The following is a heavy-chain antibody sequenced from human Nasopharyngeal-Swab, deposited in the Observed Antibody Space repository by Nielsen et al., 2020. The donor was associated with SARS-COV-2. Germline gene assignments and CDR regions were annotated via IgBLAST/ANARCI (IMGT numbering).Heavy chain of an antibody. D-gene: IGHD2/OR15-2a*01. Sequence: GESLKISCAASGFTFSIYNMNWVRQAPGKGLEWVEYISSSGGTNNYADSVRGRFTISRDNAKNSLYLQMNSLRAEDTAVYYFARYSGEYVPGSWGQGTLVTVSS. V-gene: IGHV3-48*01. CDR1: GFTFSIYN. CDR3: ARYSGEYVPGS. J-gene: IGHJ5*02. CDR2: ISSSGGTN.